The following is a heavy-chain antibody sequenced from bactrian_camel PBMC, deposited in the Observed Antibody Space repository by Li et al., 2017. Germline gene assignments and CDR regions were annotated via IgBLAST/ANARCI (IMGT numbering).Heavy chain of an antibody. CDR1: EYIRSTYC. CDR3: AADLRDRVERGGSCVLSRVHRYGA. D-gene: IGHD2*01. Sequence: HVQLVESGGGSVQAGGSLRLSCAASEYIRSTYCMGWWRQAPGKEREGVAVIESDRTADYADSVKGRFTISKDTAKNTLYLQMNGLKAEDTAMYYCAADLRDRVERGGSCVLSRVHRYGASGQGTQVTVS. CDR2: IESDRTA. J-gene: IGHJ6*01. V-gene: IGHV3S53*01.